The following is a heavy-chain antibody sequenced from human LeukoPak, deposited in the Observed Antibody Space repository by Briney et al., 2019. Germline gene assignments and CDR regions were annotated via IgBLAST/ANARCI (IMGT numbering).Heavy chain of an antibody. CDR2: ISYDGSNK. CDR3: AREVTYYDFWSGYYRLYYYYYMDV. J-gene: IGHJ6*03. CDR1: GFTFSSYW. V-gene: IGHV3-30*03. D-gene: IGHD3-3*01. Sequence: PGGSLRLSCADSGFTFSSYWMHWVRHAPGKGLEWVAVISYDGSNKYYADSVKGRFTISRDNSKNTLYLQMNRLRAEDTAVYYCAREVTYYDFWSGYYRLYYYYYMDVWGNGTTVTVSS.